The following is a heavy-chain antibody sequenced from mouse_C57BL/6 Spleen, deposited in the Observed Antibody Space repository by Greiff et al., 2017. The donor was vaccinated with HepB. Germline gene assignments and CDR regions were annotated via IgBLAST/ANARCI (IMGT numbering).Heavy chain of an antibody. CDR2: INYDGSST. Sequence: EVKLVESEGGLVQPGSSMKLSCTASGFTFSDYYMAWVRQVPEKGLEWVANINYDGSSTYYLDSLKSRFIISRDNAKNILYLQMSSLKSEDTATYYCARVYYGSSSHWYFDVWGTGTTVTVSS. CDR3: ARVYYGSSSHWYFDV. J-gene: IGHJ1*03. V-gene: IGHV5-16*01. D-gene: IGHD1-1*01. CDR1: GFTFSDYY.